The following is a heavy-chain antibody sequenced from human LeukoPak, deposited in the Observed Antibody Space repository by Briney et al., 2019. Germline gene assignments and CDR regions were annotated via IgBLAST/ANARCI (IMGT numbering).Heavy chain of an antibody. V-gene: IGHV1-46*01. CDR1: GYTFTGYY. D-gene: IGHD4-17*01. CDR2: INPSGGST. J-gene: IGHJ3*02. CDR3: ARPKNHHDYGDSGAFDI. Sequence: ASVKVSCKASGYTFTGYYMHWVRQAPGQGLEWMGIINPSGGSTSYAQKFQGRVTMTRDTSTSTVYMELSSLRSEDTAVYYCARPKNHHDYGDSGAFDIWGQGTMVTVSS.